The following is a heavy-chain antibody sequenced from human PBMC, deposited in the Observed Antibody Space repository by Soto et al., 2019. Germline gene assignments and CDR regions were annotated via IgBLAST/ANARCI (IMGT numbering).Heavy chain of an antibody. Sequence: PGGSLRLSCAASGFTFSSYSMNWVRQAPGKGLEWVSSISSSSSYIYYADSVKGRFTISRDNAKNSLYLQMNSLRAEDTAVYYCARGYNSYGLEYYYGMDVWGQGTTVTVSS. J-gene: IGHJ6*02. CDR1: GFTFSSYS. V-gene: IGHV3-21*01. CDR3: ARGYNSYGLEYYYGMDV. D-gene: IGHD5-18*01. CDR2: ISSSSSYI.